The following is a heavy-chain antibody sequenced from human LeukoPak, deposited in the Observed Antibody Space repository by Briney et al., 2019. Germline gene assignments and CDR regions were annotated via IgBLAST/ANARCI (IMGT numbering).Heavy chain of an antibody. Sequence: SQTLSLTCDISGDSVSSNSAAWHWIRQSPSRGLEWLGRTYYRSKWYNDYAVSVQSRLTINPDTSKNQFSLKLSSVTAADTAVHYCARLCPSRACDSRAKTGGLDYWGQGTLVTVSS. CDR2: TYYRSKWYN. J-gene: IGHJ4*02. D-gene: IGHD3-22*01. CDR3: ARLCPSRACDSRAKTGGLDY. CDR1: GDSVSSNSAA. V-gene: IGHV6-1*01.